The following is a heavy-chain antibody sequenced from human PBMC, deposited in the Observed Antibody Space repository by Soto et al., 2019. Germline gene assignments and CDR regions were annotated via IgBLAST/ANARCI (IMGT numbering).Heavy chain of an antibody. J-gene: IGHJ4*02. CDR1: GGTFSSYA. CDR3: ARSATYYYDSSGYYQRFDY. V-gene: IGHV1-69*01. Sequence: QVQLVQSGAEVKKPGSSVKVFCKASGGTFSSYAISWVRQAPGQGLEWMGGIIPIFGTANYAQKFQGRVTITADESTRTAYMELSSLRSEDTAVYYCARSATYYYDSSGYYQRFDYWGQGTLVTVSS. CDR2: IIPIFGTA. D-gene: IGHD3-22*01.